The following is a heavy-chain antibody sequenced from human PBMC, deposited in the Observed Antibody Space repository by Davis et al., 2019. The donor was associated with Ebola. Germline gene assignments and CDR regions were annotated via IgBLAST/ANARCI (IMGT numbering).Heavy chain of an antibody. CDR3: AKDLTSYYGSGDFFDY. V-gene: IGHV3-23*01. Sequence: GESLKTSCAASGFLFSSYAMSWVRQAPGRGLEWVSSISASGGATFYADSVKGRIVMSRDNSNDTLYLRMNNLRAEDTAIYYCAKDLTSYYGSGDFFDYWGQGILVTVSS. J-gene: IGHJ4*02. CDR2: ISASGGAT. CDR1: GFLFSSYA. D-gene: IGHD3-10*01.